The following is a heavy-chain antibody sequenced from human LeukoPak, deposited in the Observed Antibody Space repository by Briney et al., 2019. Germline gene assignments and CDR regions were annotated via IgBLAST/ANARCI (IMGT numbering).Heavy chain of an antibody. CDR1: GGSISSGGYY. CDR2: IYYSGTT. D-gene: IGHD3-3*01. Sequence: PSETLSLTCTVSGGSISSGGYYWSWIRQPPGKGLEWIGYIYYSGTTNYNPSLKSRVTISVDRSKNQFSLRLTSVTAADTAVYYCAAAIGLYDFWSGYHNDYWGQGTLVTVSS. J-gene: IGHJ4*02. V-gene: IGHV4-30-2*01. CDR3: AAAIGLYDFWSGYHNDY.